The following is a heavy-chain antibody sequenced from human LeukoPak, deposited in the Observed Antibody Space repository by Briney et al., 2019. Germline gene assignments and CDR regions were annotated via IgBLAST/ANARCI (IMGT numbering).Heavy chain of an antibody. CDR3: ARQVSGSYLVDY. J-gene: IGHJ4*02. V-gene: IGHV3-11*03. CDR1: GFTFSDYY. D-gene: IGHD1-26*01. CDR2: ISSSSSYT. Sequence: PGGSLRLSCAASGFTFSDYYMSWIRKAPGKGLEWVSYISSSSSYTNYADSVKGRFTISRDNAKNSLYLQMNSLRAEDTAVYYCARQVSGSYLVDYWGQGTLVTVSS.